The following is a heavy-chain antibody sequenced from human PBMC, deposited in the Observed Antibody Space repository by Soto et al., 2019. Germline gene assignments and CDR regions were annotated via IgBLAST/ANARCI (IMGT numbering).Heavy chain of an antibody. D-gene: IGHD2-2*01. CDR3: ARVYCSSTSCHHYFDY. CDR1: GGSFSGYF. CDR2: IHESGST. V-gene: IGHV4-34*02. J-gene: IGHJ4*02. Sequence: QVQLQQWGAGLLRPSETLSLTCAVYGGSFSGYFWSWIRQPPGKGLEWIGEIHESGSTNYNPSLKSRVTISRDRSKSQFSRIFGSVTAADTAVYFCARVYCSSTSCHHYFDYWGQGTL.